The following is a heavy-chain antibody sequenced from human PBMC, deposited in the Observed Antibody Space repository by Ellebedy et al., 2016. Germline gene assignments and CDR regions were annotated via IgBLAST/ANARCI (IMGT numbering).Heavy chain of an antibody. V-gene: IGHV4-39*07. CDR3: ARDLSGGTYNSGIYYYYYGMDV. CDR2: IYYSGST. CDR1: GGSISSSSYY. Sequence: SETLSLTXTVSGGSISSSSYYWGWIRQPPGKGLEWIGSIYYSGSTYYNPSLKSRVTISVDRSKNQFSLKLSSVTAADTAVYYCARDLSGGTYNSGIYYYYYGMDVWGQGTTVTVSS. J-gene: IGHJ6*02. D-gene: IGHD3-10*01.